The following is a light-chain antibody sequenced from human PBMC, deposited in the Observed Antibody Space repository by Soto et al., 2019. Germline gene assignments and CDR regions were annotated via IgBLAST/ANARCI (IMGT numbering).Light chain of an antibody. V-gene: IGKV1-39*01. J-gene: IGKJ1*01. CDR3: QQSYSTPPWT. CDR1: QSISSW. CDR2: DAS. Sequence: DIQMTQSPSTLSASVGDRVTITFRASQSISSWLACYQQKPGKAPKLLIYDASSLQSGVPSRFSGSGSGTDFTLTISSLQPEDFATYYCQQSYSTPPWTFGQGTKVDIK.